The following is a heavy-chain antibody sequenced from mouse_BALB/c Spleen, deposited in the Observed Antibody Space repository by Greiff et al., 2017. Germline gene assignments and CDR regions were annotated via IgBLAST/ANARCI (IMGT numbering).Heavy chain of an antibody. CDR2: ISDGGSYT. Sequence: EVQRVESGGGLVKPGGSLKLSCAASGFTFSDYYMYWVRQTPEKRLEWVATISDGGSYTYYPDSVKGRFTISRDNAKNNLYLQMSSLKSEDTTMYYCARGGYDVRFAYWGQGTLVTVSA. CDR1: GFTFSDYY. J-gene: IGHJ3*01. D-gene: IGHD2-14*01. CDR3: ARGGYDVRFAY. V-gene: IGHV5-4*02.